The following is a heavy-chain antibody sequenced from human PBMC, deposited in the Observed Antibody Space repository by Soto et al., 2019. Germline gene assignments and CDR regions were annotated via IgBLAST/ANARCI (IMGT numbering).Heavy chain of an antibody. D-gene: IGHD2-21*02. Sequence: PSETLSLTCTVSGGSISSYEWSWIRQPPGKGLEWIGYMYNTGSTVYNPSLKSRVTISVDTSKNQFSLKLNAVTAADTAVYYCARDLWGYCGTDCYPLDVWGQGTTVTVSS. CDR3: ARDLWGYCGTDCYPLDV. V-gene: IGHV4-59*01. J-gene: IGHJ6*02. CDR2: MYNTGST. CDR1: GGSISSYE.